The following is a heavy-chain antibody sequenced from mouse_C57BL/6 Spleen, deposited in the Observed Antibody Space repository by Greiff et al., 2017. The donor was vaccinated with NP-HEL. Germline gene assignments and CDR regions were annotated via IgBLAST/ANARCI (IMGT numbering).Heavy chain of an antibody. V-gene: IGHV1-64*01. CDR3: ARRAGYYAMDY. J-gene: IGHJ4*01. Sequence: VQLQQPGAELVKPGASVKLSCKASGYTFTSYWMHWVKQRPGQGLEWIGMIHPNSGSTNYNEKFKSKATLTVDKSSSTAYMQLSSLTSDDSAVYYCARRAGYYAMDYWGQGTSVTVSS. CDR1: GYTFTSYW. CDR2: IHPNSGST.